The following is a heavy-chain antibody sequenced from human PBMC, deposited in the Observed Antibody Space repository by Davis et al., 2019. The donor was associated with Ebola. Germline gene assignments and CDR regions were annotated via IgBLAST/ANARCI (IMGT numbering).Heavy chain of an antibody. CDR2: IYYRVNT. J-gene: IGHJ5*02. V-gene: IGHV4-39*07. CDR3: ARAPLLELELHLLSWFDP. CDR1: GASFRGYY. D-gene: IGHD1-7*01. Sequence: PSETLSLTCTLYGASFRGYYWGWIRQPPGKGLEWIGSIYYRVNTYCNPSLKSRVTISVDTSKNQFSLNLNSVTAADTAVYYCARAPLLELELHLLSWFDPWGQGTLVTVYS.